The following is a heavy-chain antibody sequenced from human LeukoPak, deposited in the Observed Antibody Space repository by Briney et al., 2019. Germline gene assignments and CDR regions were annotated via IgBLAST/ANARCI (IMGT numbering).Heavy chain of an antibody. Sequence: GASVKVSCKASGYTFSDYNMHWVRQAPGRGLEWMGWINPNSGDTYSAQKFQGRVTLTRDTSISTAYMGLTGLTSDDTAVYYCARHLGSFYGPDYWGQGTLVTVSS. V-gene: IGHV1-2*02. CDR2: INPNSGDT. CDR1: GYTFSDYN. D-gene: IGHD4-17*01. CDR3: ARHLGSFYGPDY. J-gene: IGHJ4*02.